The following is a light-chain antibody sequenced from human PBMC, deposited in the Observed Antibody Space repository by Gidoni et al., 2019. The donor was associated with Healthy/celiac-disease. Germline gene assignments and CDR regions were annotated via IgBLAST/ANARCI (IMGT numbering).Light chain of an antibody. CDR2: AAS. J-gene: IGKJ5*01. CDR1: QSISSY. V-gene: IGKV1-39*01. Sequence: MCQTQSSLSASVGDRVTIPCRASQSISSYLNWYQQKQWKDPTILIYAASSLQRGVPSRFSGSGSATAFTLIIISLQPADFATYYCQQSYSTPPVTFXXXTRLEIK. CDR3: QQSYSTPPVT.